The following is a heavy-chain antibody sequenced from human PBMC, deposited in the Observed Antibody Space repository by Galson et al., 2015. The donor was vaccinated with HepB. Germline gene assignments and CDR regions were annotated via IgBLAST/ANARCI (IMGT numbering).Heavy chain of an antibody. Sequence: SLRLSCAASGFTFSSYAMHWVRQAPGKGLEWVAVISYDGSNKYYADSVKGRFTISRDNSKNTLYLQMNSLRAEDTAVYYCARTYDSSGYTWGYYYYGMDVWGQGTTVTVSS. V-gene: IGHV3-30*04. CDR1: GFTFSSYA. CDR2: ISYDGSNK. CDR3: ARTYDSSGYTWGYYYYGMDV. J-gene: IGHJ6*02. D-gene: IGHD3-22*01.